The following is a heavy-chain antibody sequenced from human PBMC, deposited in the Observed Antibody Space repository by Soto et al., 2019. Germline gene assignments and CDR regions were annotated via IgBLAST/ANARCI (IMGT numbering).Heavy chain of an antibody. CDR2: INPSGGST. Sequence: ASVKVSCKASGYTFTSYFIHWVRQAPGQGLEWMGIINPSGGSTSYAQKFQGRVTMTRDTSTSTVYMELSSLRSEDTAVYYCARPLDPIDTKYYYDSSGYDPNYYYYYGMDVWGQGTTVTVSS. J-gene: IGHJ6*02. D-gene: IGHD3-22*01. CDR1: GYTFTSYF. CDR3: ARPLDPIDTKYYYDSSGYDPNYYYYYGMDV. V-gene: IGHV1-46*01.